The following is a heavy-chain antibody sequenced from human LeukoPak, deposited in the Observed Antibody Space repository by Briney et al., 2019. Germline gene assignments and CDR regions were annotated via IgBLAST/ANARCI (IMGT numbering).Heavy chain of an antibody. CDR1: GYTFTSYG. J-gene: IGHJ4*02. Sequence: GASVKASCKASGYTFTSYGISWVRQAPGQGLEWMGWISAYNGNTNYAQKLQGRVTMTTDTSTSTAYMELRSLRSDDTAVYYCARAGGCSGGSCYPSYFDYWGQGTLVTVSS. CDR3: ARAGGCSGGSCYPSYFDY. V-gene: IGHV1-18*01. D-gene: IGHD2-15*01. CDR2: ISAYNGNT.